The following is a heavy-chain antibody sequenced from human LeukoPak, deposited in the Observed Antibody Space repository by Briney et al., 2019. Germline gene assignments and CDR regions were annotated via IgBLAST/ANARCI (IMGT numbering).Heavy chain of an antibody. D-gene: IGHD3-9*01. J-gene: IGHJ3*02. Sequence: ASVKVSCKASGYTFTGYYMHWVRQAPGQGLEWMGWINPNSGGTNYAQKSQGWVTMTRDTSISTAYMELSRLRSDDTAVYYCAREGYGILTGYYTPSAFDIWGQGTMVTVSS. CDR3: AREGYGILTGYYTPSAFDI. CDR1: GYTFTGYY. V-gene: IGHV1-2*04. CDR2: INPNSGGT.